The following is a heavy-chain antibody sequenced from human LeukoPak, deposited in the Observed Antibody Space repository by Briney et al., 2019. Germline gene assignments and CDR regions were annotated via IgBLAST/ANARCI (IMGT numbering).Heavy chain of an antibody. Sequence: PSETLSLTCTVSGVSISISNHYWTWIRQPPGKGLQWVGNIYSSGTTNYNPSLKSRVTISVDTSKNQFSLKLSSVTAADTAVYYCARGRWSGNSKWHFQHWGQGTLVTVSS. CDR1: GVSISISNHY. CDR2: IYSSGTT. CDR3: ARGRWSGNSKWHFQH. V-gene: IGHV4-39*07. J-gene: IGHJ1*01. D-gene: IGHD4-23*01.